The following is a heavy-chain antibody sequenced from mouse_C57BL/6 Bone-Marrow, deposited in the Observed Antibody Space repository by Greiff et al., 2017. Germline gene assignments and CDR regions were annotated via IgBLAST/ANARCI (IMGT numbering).Heavy chain of an antibody. V-gene: IGHV1-81*01. CDR3: ARWGSSNAY. D-gene: IGHD1-1*01. J-gene: IGHJ2*01. CDR1: GYTFTSSG. CDR2: SYPRSGNT. Sequence: QVQLQQSGAELARPGASVKLSCQASGYTFTSSGISWVKQRTGQGLEWIGESYPRSGNTYYNEKFKGKATLTADKSSSTAYMELRRLISEDSAVYCCARWGSSNAYWGQGTTLTVFS.